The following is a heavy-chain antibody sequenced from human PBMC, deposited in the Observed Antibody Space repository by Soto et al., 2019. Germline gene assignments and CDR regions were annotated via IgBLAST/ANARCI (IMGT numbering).Heavy chain of an antibody. CDR1: GGSISNYF. CDR2: IDNSGST. J-gene: IGHJ5*02. CDR3: ASGGEVNWFDP. Sequence: LSLTCTVSGGSISNYFCNWIRQPAGKGLEWIGRIDNSGSTNYNPSLKSRITMSADTSRNQFSLKLNSVTAADTAVYYCASGGEVNWFDPWGQGTLVTVSS. V-gene: IGHV4-4*07. D-gene: IGHD3-16*01.